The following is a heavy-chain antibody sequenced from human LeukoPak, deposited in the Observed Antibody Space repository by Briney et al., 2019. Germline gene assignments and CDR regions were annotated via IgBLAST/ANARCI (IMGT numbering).Heavy chain of an antibody. J-gene: IGHJ6*03. CDR3: ARQYGSGSFYYYYYMDV. Sequence: PGGSLRLSCAASGFTVSSNYISWVRLAPGKGLEWVSVIYSGGSTYYADSVKGRFTISRDNSKNTLYLQMNSLRAEDTAVYYCARQYGSGSFYYYYYMDVWGKGTTVTISS. D-gene: IGHD3-10*01. V-gene: IGHV3-53*01. CDR2: IYSGGST. CDR1: GFTVSSNY.